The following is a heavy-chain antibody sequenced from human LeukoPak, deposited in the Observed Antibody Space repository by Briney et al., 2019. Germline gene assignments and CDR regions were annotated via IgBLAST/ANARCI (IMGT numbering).Heavy chain of an antibody. V-gene: IGHV3-30*02. CDR3: AKDSRPDIVVVPAALDV. Sequence: GGSMRLSCAASGFTFSSYGMHWVRQAPGKGLEWVAFIRYDGSNKYYADSVKGRFTISRDNSKNTLYLQMNSLRAEDTAVYYCAKDSRPDIVVVPAALDVWGKGTTVTVSP. CDR2: IRYDGSNK. J-gene: IGHJ6*04. D-gene: IGHD2-2*01. CDR1: GFTFSSYG.